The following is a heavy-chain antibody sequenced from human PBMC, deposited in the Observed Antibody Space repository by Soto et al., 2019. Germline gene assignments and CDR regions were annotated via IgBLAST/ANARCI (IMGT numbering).Heavy chain of an antibody. CDR1: GGSISSSSYY. V-gene: IGHV4-39*01. D-gene: IGHD2-15*01. CDR2: IYYSGST. Sequence: QLQLQESGPGLVKPSETLSLTCTVSGGSISSSSYYWGWIRQPPGKGLEWIGSIYYSGSTYYNPSLKSRVTISVDTSKNQFSLKLSSVTAADTAVYYCARMDIVVVVAATYLSWLDPWGQGTLVTVSS. CDR3: ARMDIVVVVAATYLSWLDP. J-gene: IGHJ5*02.